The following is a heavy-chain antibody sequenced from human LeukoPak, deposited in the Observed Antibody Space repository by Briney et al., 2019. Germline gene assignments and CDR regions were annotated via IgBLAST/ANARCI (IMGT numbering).Heavy chain of an antibody. CDR3: ARDKRYCSGGSCYPYFDY. CDR1: GDSIRSYY. CDR2: IYSSGST. J-gene: IGHJ4*02. D-gene: IGHD2-15*01. V-gene: IGHV4-4*09. Sequence: SETLSLTCTVSGDSIRSYYWGWIRQPPGRGLEYIGYIYSSGSTSYNPSLKSRVTISVDTSKNQFSLKLSSVTAADTAVYYCARDKRYCSGGSCYPYFDYWGQGTLVTVSS.